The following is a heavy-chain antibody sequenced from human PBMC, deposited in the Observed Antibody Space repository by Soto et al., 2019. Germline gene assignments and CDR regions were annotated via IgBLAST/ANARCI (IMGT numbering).Heavy chain of an antibody. CDR1: GYTLMELF. Sequence: ASVKVSCKVSGYTLMELFIHWVRQAPGGGLEWMGGFDPESGEIIYAQKFQGRVTMTEDTSTDTVYLELRSLRSEDTAVYYCTRAGSEHPDRLDPWGQGTLVTVSS. V-gene: IGHV1-24*01. CDR2: FDPESGEI. CDR3: TRAGSEHPDRLDP. J-gene: IGHJ5*02. D-gene: IGHD3-10*01.